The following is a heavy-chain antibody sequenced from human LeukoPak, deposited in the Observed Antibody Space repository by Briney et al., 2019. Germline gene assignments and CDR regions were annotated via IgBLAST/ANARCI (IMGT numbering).Heavy chain of an antibody. V-gene: IGHV4-31*03. CDR1: GGSISNGDHC. D-gene: IGHD4-17*01. CDR2: IYYSGST. J-gene: IGHJ5*02. CDR3: ARDLKGDYEFDWFDP. Sequence: SETLSLTCTVSGGSISNGDHCWSWIRQHPGKGLEWIGHIYYSGSTYYNPSLKSRGIISVETSKNQFSLKLSSVTAADTAVYYCARDLKGDYEFDWFDPWGQGTLVTVSS.